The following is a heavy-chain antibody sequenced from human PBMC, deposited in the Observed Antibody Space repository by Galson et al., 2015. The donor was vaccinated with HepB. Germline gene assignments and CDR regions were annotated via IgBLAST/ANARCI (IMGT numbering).Heavy chain of an antibody. CDR1: GGSISNTEYS. CDR3: ARIGSWNEDAFDI. V-gene: IGHV4-30-2*01. CDR2: ISHSGST. D-gene: IGHD1-1*01. Sequence: PSQTLSLTCAVSGGSISNTEYSWNWIRQPPGKGLEWIGSISHSGSTFFLPSLRGRLTMSADRSKNQFSLNLTSVTAADTAVYYCARIGSWNEDAFDIWGQGTMVTVSS. J-gene: IGHJ3*02.